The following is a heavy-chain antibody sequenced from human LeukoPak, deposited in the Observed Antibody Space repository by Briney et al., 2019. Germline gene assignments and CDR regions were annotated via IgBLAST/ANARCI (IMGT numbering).Heavy chain of an antibody. V-gene: IGHV3-9*03. CDR1: GFTFDDYA. J-gene: IGHJ3*02. CDR2: ISWNSGSI. CDR3: AKAIHGTTGTADAFDI. D-gene: IGHD1-1*01. Sequence: GGSLRLSCAASGFTFDDYAMHWVRQAPGKGLEWVSGISWNSGSIGYADSVKGRFTISRDNAKNSLYLQMNSLRAEDMALYYSAKAIHGTTGTADAFDIWGQGTMVTVSS.